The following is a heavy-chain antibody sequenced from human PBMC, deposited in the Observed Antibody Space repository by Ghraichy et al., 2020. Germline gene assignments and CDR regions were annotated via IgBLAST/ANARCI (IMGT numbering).Heavy chain of an antibody. D-gene: IGHD1-1*01. CDR2: IGGDGGKT. Sequence: GGSLRLSCAASGFTFSSYAMTWVRQAPGKGLEWVSTIGGDGGKTYYADSVKGRVTISRDNSKNTLFLQMNSLRAGDTAVYYCAKDRPSDWDDKFYYAMDVWGQGTTVTVSS. V-gene: IGHV3-23*01. CDR3: AKDRPSDWDDKFYYAMDV. CDR1: GFTFSSYA. J-gene: IGHJ6*02.